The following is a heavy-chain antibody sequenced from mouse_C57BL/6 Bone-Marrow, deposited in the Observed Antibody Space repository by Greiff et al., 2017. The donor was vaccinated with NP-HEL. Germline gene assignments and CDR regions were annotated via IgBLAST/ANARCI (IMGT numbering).Heavy chain of an antibody. Sequence: EVKLVESGGDLVKPGGSLKLSCAASGFTFSSYGMSWVRQTPDKRLEWVATISSGGSYTYYPDSVKGRFTISRDSAKNTLYLQMSSLKSEVTSRYYGARQGVYDGYYVFDYWGQGTTLTVSS. CDR3: ARQGVYDGYYVFDY. CDR1: GFTFSSYG. D-gene: IGHD2-3*01. CDR2: ISSGGSYT. V-gene: IGHV5-6*01. J-gene: IGHJ2*01.